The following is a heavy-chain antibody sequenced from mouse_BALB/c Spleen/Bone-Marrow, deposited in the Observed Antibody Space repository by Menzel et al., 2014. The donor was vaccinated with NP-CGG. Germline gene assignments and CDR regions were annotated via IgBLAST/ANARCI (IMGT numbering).Heavy chain of an antibody. V-gene: IGHV5-12-2*01. Sequence: EVKVVESGGGLVQPGGSLKLSCAASGFTFSSYIMSWVRQTPEKRLEWVAYISNGGGSTHYPGTVKGRFTISRDNAKNTLYLQMSSLKSEDTAMYYCARHPIYYYGSSWGNYAMDYWGQGTSVTVSS. CDR3: ARHPIYYYGSSWGNYAMDY. CDR1: GFTFSSYI. J-gene: IGHJ4*01. CDR2: ISNGGGST. D-gene: IGHD1-1*01.